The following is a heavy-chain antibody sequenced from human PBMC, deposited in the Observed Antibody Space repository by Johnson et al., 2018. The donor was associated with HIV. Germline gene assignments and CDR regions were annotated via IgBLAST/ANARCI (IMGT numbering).Heavy chain of an antibody. CDR2: INQDGVEK. CDR1: GFTFSTSW. J-gene: IGHJ3*02. D-gene: IGHD3-10*01. V-gene: IGHV3-7*05. CDR3: AVRWFGDLWAFDI. Sequence: EVQLVESGGGLVKPGGSLRLSCAASGFTFSTSWMSWVRQAPGKGLGWVANINQDGVEKYYVDSVKGRFTISRDNAKNSLYLQMNRLRAEDTALYYCAVRWFGDLWAFDIWGQGTKVTVSS.